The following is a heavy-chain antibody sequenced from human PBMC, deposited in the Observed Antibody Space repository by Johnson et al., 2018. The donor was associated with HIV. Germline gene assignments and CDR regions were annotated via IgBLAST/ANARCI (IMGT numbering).Heavy chain of an antibody. J-gene: IGHJ3*02. CDR1: GFTFENYA. CDR3: AKDLGDRECEECASDYYDFGRDYPCLDPRGVVGTFDI. CDR2: INWNSGSI. V-gene: IGHV3-9*01. D-gene: IGHD3-3*01. Sequence: VQLVESGGDLVQPGRSLRVSCAASGFTFENYAMHWVRQAPGKGLEWVSGINWNSGSIDYADSVKGRFTISRDNAKNSLYLQMIGLRAEDTSVYYCAKDLGDRECEECASDYYDFGRDYPCLDPRGVVGTFDIWGHGTMVTVSS.